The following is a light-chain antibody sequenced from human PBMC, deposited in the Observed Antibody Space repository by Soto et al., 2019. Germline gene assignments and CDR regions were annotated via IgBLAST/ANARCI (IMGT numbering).Light chain of an antibody. CDR1: QSISNY. CDR2: DAS. CDR3: HQRDNWSPTRT. V-gene: IGKV3-11*01. J-gene: IGKJ4*01. Sequence: EIVLTQSPATLSLSPGERATLSCRASQSISNYLAWYQQKPGQAPRLLIYDASNRATGIPARFSGSGSGTDLTLTINSLEPEDFAIYYCHQRDNWSPTRTFGGGTKVEIK.